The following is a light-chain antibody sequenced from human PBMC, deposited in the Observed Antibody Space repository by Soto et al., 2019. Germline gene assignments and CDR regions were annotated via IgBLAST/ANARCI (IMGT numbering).Light chain of an antibody. CDR1: QSVSRY. Sequence: EIVLTQSPATLSLSPGERATLSCRASQSVSRYLAWYQQKPGQAPRLLIYGASSRATGIPDRFSGSGSGTDFTLTISRLEPADFAVYYCQRYGSSRPWTFGQGTMVDIK. CDR3: QRYGSSRPWT. CDR2: GAS. V-gene: IGKV3-20*01. J-gene: IGKJ1*01.